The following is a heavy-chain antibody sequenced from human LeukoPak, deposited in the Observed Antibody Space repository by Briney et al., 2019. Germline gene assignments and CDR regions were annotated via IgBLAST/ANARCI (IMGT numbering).Heavy chain of an antibody. D-gene: IGHD2-2*01. Sequence: GGSLRLSCAASGFTFSSYGMHWVCQAPGKGLEWVAVIWYDGSNKYYADSVKGRFTISRDNSKNTLYLQMNSLRAEDTAVYYCARSGGYCSSTSCYYYYGMDVWGKGTTVTVSS. CDR1: GFTFSSYG. CDR3: ARSGGYCSSTSCYYYYGMDV. J-gene: IGHJ6*04. V-gene: IGHV3-33*01. CDR2: IWYDGSNK.